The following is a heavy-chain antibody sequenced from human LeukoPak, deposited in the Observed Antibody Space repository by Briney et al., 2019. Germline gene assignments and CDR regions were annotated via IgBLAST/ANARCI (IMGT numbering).Heavy chain of an antibody. CDR2: IYHSGGT. Sequence: PSETLSLTCGVSGDSISSGYYWDWIRQPPGKGLEWIGSIYHSGGTYYNPSFKSRVIISVDTSKNQFSLKLSSVTAADTAVYYCASPNIGAFDIWGQGTMVTVSS. V-gene: IGHV4-38-2*01. D-gene: IGHD2/OR15-2a*01. J-gene: IGHJ3*02. CDR3: ASPNIGAFDI. CDR1: GDSISSGYY.